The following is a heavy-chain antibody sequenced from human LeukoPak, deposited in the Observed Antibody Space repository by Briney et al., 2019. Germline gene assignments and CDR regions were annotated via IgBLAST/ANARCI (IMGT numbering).Heavy chain of an antibody. CDR3: ARNTGTSSRDYGLDV. CDR2: ISSSGAYT. D-gene: IGHD1-14*01. Sequence: HSGGSLRLSCAASGFSFSNYAMTWVRQAPGKGLEWVSGISSSGAYTFYSDSVRGRFTISRDNSKNTLYLQMNSLRAEDTAVYYCARNTGTSSRDYGLDVWGQGTTVTVSS. J-gene: IGHJ6*02. CDR1: GFSFSNYA. V-gene: IGHV3-23*01.